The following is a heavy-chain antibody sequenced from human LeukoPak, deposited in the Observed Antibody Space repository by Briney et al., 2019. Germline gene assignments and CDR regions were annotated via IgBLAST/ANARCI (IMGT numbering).Heavy chain of an antibody. Sequence: GRSLRLSCAASGFTFNTYGMNWVRQAPGKGLEWVAIISWHGATEFYGESVKGRFTISRDNSKNMVYLQMNSLRAEDTAVYYCARDLREYYFDRSGFSLGHWGQGTLVTVSS. CDR1: GFTFNTYG. J-gene: IGHJ4*02. CDR2: ISWHGATE. CDR3: ARDLREYYFDRSGFSLGH. D-gene: IGHD3-22*01. V-gene: IGHV3-30*06.